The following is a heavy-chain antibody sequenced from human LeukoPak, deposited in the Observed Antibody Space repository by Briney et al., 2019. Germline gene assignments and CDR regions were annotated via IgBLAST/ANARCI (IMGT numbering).Heavy chain of an antibody. CDR1: GGSISSGDYY. V-gene: IGHV4-30-4*01. D-gene: IGHD4-11*01. Sequence: PSETLSLTCTVSGGSISSGDYYWSWIRQPPGKGLEWIGYIYYSGSTSYNPSLKSRVTISVDTYKNQFSLKLSSVTAADTAVYYCARTSNRPDSNGYYYYGMDVWGQGTTVTVSS. CDR2: IYYSGST. J-gene: IGHJ6*02. CDR3: ARTSNRPDSNGYYYYGMDV.